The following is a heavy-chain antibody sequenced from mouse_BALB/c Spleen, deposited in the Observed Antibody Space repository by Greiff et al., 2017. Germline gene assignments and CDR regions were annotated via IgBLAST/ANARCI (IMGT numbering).Heavy chain of an antibody. D-gene: IGHD2-1*01. J-gene: IGHJ2*01. CDR3: AREAYGNFFDY. Sequence: QVQLQQSGAELVKPGAPVKLSCKASGYTFTSYWMNWVKQRPGRGLEWIGRIDPSDSETHYNQKFKDKATLTVDKSSSTAYIQLSSLTSEDSAVYYCAREAYGNFFDYWGQGTTLTVSS. V-gene: IGHV1-69*02. CDR2: IDPSDSET. CDR1: GYTFTSYW.